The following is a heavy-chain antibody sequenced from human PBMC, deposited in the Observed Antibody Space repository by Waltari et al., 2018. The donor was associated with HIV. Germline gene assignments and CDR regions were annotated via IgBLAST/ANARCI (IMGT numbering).Heavy chain of an antibody. V-gene: IGHV1-18*01. Sequence: QVHLVQSGAEMKKPGASVKVSCKAPGYTFLSYGISWVRQAPGHGLEWMGWISTYNANTNYAQSLQGRVTMTTDTSTTTAYMELRSLTSDDTAVYYCARDGLRYSGTFYSDYWGQGTLVTVSS. D-gene: IGHD1-26*01. J-gene: IGHJ4*02. CDR3: ARDGLRYSGTFYSDY. CDR1: GYTFLSYG. CDR2: ISTYNANT.